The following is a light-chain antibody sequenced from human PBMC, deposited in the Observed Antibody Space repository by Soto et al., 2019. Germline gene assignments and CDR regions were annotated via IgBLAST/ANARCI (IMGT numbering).Light chain of an antibody. V-gene: IGLV1-44*01. J-gene: IGLJ3*02. CDR1: RSNVASNT. CDR3: AAWDDSLNAVL. Sequence: QSVLTQRPSASGTPGQRVTISCSGSRSNVASNTVNWYQQLPGTAPRVLIYSNNQRPSGVPGRFSGSKTGTSASLAISGLRSEDEGDYYCAAWDDSLNAVLFGGGTKLTVL. CDR2: SNN.